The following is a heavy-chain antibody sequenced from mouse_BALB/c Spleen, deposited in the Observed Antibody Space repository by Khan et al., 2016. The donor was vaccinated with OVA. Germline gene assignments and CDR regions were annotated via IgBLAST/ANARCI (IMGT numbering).Heavy chain of an antibody. CDR2: INSGGGYT. Sequence: EVQLVESGGDLVKPGGSLRLSCAASGFTFSAYGMAWVRQAPDKRLEWVATINSGGGYTYYPDTVKGRFTISRNNAENTLSLQMSSLKSEDTAIYYCASHLTGSFAYWGQGTLVTVSA. V-gene: IGHV5-6*01. D-gene: IGHD4-1*01. J-gene: IGHJ3*01. CDR3: ASHLTGSFAY. CDR1: GFTFSAYG.